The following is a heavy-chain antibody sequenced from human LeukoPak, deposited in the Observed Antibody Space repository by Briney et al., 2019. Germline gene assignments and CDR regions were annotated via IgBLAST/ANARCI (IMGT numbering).Heavy chain of an antibody. CDR1: GFTFSSCA. CDR2: ISASGGST. J-gene: IGHJ4*02. V-gene: IGHV3-23*01. CDR3: AKALLTLGYFDY. Sequence: LRLSCAASGFTFSSCAMSWVRQAPGKGLEWVSAISASGGSTYYADSVKGRFTISRDNSKNTLYLQMNSLRAEDTAVYYCAKALLTLGYFDYWGQGTLVTVSS. D-gene: IGHD3-3*02.